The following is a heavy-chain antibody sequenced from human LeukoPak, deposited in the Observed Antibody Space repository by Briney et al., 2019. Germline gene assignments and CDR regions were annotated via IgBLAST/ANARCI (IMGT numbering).Heavy chain of an antibody. V-gene: IGHV1-69*04. Sequence: SVKVSCKASGYTFTSYAMNWVRQAPGQGLEWMGRIIPILGIANYAQKFQGRVTITADKSTSTAYMELSSLRSEDTAVYYCARGTRGLWFGELLSNDAFDIWGQGTMVTVSS. D-gene: IGHD3-10*01. J-gene: IGHJ3*02. CDR3: ARGTRGLWFGELLSNDAFDI. CDR1: GYTFTSYA. CDR2: IIPILGIA.